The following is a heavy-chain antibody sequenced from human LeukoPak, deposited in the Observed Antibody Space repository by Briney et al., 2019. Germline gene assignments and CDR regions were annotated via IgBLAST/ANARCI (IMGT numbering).Heavy chain of an antibody. V-gene: IGHV3-53*01. Sequence: PGGSLRLSCAASGFTFSSYAMTWVRQAPGKGLEWVSVIYSSGSTYYADSVKGRFTISRDNSKNTLYLQMNSLRAEDTAVYYCARVPYGGSSGSWGQGTLVTVSS. CDR3: ARVPYGGSSGS. CDR1: GFTFSSYA. J-gene: IGHJ5*02. D-gene: IGHD2-15*01. CDR2: IYSSGST.